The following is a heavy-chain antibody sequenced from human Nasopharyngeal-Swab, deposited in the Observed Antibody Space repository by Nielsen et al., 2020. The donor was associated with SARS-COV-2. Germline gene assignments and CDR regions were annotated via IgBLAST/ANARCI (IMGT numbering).Heavy chain of an antibody. CDR3: AGRIAEGWFDP. D-gene: IGHD6-13*01. V-gene: IGHV4-59*01. Sequence: SETLSLTCTVSGGSISSYYWSWIRQPPGKGLEWIGYIYYSGSTNYNPSLKSRVTISVDTSKNQFSLKLSSVTAADTAVYYCAGRIAEGWFDPWGQGTLVTVSP. CDR2: IYYSGST. CDR1: GGSISSYY. J-gene: IGHJ5*02.